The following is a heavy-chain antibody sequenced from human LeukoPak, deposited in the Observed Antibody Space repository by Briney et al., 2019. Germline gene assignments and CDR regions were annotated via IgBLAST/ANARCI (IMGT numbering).Heavy chain of an antibody. CDR3: ARADPDY. CDR1: GVTFSSYA. J-gene: IGHJ4*02. V-gene: IGHV3-30*04. Sequence: GGSLRLSCAASGVTFSSYAMHWVRQAPGKGLEWVAVISYDGSNKYYADSVKGRFTISRDNSKNTLYLQMNSLRAEDTAVYYCARADPDYWGQGTLVTVSS. CDR2: ISYDGSNK.